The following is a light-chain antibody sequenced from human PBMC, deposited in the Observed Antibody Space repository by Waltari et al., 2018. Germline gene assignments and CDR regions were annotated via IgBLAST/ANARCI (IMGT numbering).Light chain of an antibody. Sequence: SYVLTQPPSVSEAPGKTARITCGGDYIGRKTVHRYQQKPGQAPVLVIHDDTKRPPGIPERFSGSNSGNTATLSITRVEAGDEADYFCQVWDITTDHWVFGGGTKLTVL. CDR1: YIGRKT. J-gene: IGLJ3*02. V-gene: IGLV3-21*04. CDR2: DDT. CDR3: QVWDITTDHWV.